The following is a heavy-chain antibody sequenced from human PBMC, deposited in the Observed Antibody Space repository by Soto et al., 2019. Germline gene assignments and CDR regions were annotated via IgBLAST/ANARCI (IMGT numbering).Heavy chain of an antibody. CDR1: GFTFSSSA. V-gene: IGHV1-58*01. J-gene: IGHJ4*02. CDR3: AVIVVVTAIPPAFDY. CDR2: IVVGNSNT. D-gene: IGHD2-21*02. Sequence: SVKVSCKASGFTFSSSAVHWVRQARGHRLEWIGWIVVGNSNTNYARGLQERVTITRDMSTSTAYMELNSLRAEDTAVYYCAVIVVVTAIPPAFDYWGQGTLVTVSS.